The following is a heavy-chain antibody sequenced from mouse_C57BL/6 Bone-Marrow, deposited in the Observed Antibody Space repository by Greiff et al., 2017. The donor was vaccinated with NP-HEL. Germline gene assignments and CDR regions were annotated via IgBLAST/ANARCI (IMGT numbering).Heavy chain of an antibody. CDR1: EYEFPSHD. CDR2: INSDGGST. V-gene: IGHV5-2*01. CDR3: ARHRRPFAY. Sequence: EVQGVESGGGLVQPGASLKLSCESNEYEFPSHDMSWVRQTPEKRLELVAAINSDGGSTYYPATMEGRFTISRDNTKKTQYLQMSSLRSEDTALYYCARHRRPFAYWGQGTLVTVSA. J-gene: IGHJ3*01.